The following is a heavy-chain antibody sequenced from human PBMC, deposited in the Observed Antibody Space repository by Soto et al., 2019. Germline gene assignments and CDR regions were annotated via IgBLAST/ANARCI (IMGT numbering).Heavy chain of an antibody. CDR1: GGTFSSYV. CDR2: IIPIFETA. CDR3: AKAVADYGFWGGRPPPSITASGMDV. Sequence: QVQLVQSGPEMKKPGSSVKVSCKASGGTFSSYVISWVRQAPGHGLEWMGGIIPIFETAKYEQKFQGRVTITADESTSTVYMELTSLSSEYTSLSFGAKAVADYGFWGGRPPPSITASGMDVWGQGPPVTVSS. V-gene: IGHV1-69*01. J-gene: IGHJ6*02. D-gene: IGHD3-3*01.